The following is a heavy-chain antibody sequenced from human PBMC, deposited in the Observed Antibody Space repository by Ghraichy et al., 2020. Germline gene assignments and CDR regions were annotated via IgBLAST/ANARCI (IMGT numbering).Heavy chain of an antibody. CDR1: LSGYS. CDR2: ISPSGSS. V-gene: IGHV4-34*01. J-gene: IGHJ4*02. CDR3: ASLITTLDY. Sequence: GSLRLSCPVFLSGYSWSWVRQTPGKGLEWIGEISPSGSSNYNPSLKSRVFISLVTSNYHFSLRLSSVTAADTAIYYCASLITTLDYWGQGTLVTVSS. D-gene: IGHD3-3*01.